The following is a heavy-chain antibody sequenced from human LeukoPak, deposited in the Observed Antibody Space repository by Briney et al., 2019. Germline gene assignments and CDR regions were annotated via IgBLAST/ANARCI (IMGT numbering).Heavy chain of an antibody. V-gene: IGHV4-59*01. CDR2: FYYSGST. J-gene: IGHJ4*02. D-gene: IGHD6-19*01. Sequence: SETLSLTCTVSSGSISSYYWSWIRQSPGKGLEWIGYFYYSGSTNYNPSLKSRVTISLDTSKNQFSLKLSSVTAADTAVYYCAREDGSGWYRYWGQGTLVTVSS. CDR1: SGSISSYY. CDR3: AREDGSGWYRY.